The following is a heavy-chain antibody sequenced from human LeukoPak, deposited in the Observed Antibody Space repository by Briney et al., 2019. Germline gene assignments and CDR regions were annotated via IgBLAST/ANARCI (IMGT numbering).Heavy chain of an antibody. CDR2: ISGSGGST. Sequence: PGGSLRLSCAASGFTFSSYAMSWARQAPGKGLEWVSAISGSGGSTYYADSVKGRFTISRDNSKNTLYLQMNSLRAEDTAVYYCAQYPNYDFWSGPIDYWGQGTLVTVSS. D-gene: IGHD3-3*01. CDR3: AQYPNYDFWSGPIDY. V-gene: IGHV3-23*01. CDR1: GFTFSSYA. J-gene: IGHJ4*02.